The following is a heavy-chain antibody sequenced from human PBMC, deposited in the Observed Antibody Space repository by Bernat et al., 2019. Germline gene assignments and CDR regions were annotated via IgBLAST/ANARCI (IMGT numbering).Heavy chain of an antibody. CDR2: IYYSGST. Sequence: QLQLQESGPGLVKPSETLSLTCTVSGGSISSSSYYWGWIRQPPGKGLEWSGSIYYSGSTYYNPSLKSRVTISVDTSKNQFSLKLSSVTAADTAVYYCARLSGYYFDYWGQGTLVTVSS. V-gene: IGHV4-39*01. CDR3: ARLSGYYFDY. CDR1: GGSISSSSYY. D-gene: IGHD6-25*01. J-gene: IGHJ4*02.